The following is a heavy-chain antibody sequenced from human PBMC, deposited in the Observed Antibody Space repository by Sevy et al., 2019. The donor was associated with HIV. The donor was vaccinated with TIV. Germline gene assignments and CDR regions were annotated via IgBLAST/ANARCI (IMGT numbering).Heavy chain of an antibody. CDR2: INHSGST. Sequence: SETLSLTCAVYGGSFSGYYWSWSRQPPGKGLEWIGEINHSGSTNYNPTLKSRVTLSVDTSKNQFSLKLSSVTAADTAVYYCARHCSGTSCSHAFDIWGQGTMVTVSS. CDR3: ARHCSGTSCSHAFDI. CDR1: GGSFSGYY. J-gene: IGHJ3*02. V-gene: IGHV4-34*01. D-gene: IGHD2-2*01.